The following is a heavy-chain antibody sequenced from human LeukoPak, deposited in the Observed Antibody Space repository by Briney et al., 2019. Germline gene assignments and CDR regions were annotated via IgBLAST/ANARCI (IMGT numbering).Heavy chain of an antibody. CDR2: ISTASGTI. J-gene: IGHJ4*02. Sequence: PGGSLRLSCAASEFSFSSYSMNWVRQAPGKGLEWLSYISTASGTIYYADSVKGRFTISRDNAKNSLYLQMNSLRDEDTAVYYCARYGYSSGWHPFDYWGQGTLVTVSS. CDR1: EFSFSSYS. CDR3: ARYGYSSGWHPFDY. V-gene: IGHV3-48*02. D-gene: IGHD6-19*01.